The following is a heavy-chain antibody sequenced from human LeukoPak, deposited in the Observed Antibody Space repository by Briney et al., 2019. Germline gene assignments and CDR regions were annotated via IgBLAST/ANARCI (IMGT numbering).Heavy chain of an antibody. J-gene: IGHJ4*02. CDR1: GFTFSSYG. D-gene: IGHD6-19*01. V-gene: IGHV3-33*06. Sequence: PGGSLRLSCAASGFTFSSYGMHWVRQAPGKGPEWVAVIWYDGSNKYYADSVKGRFTISRDNSKNTLYLQMNSLRAEDTAVYYCAKDMAVAGQFDYWGQGTLVTVSS. CDR2: IWYDGSNK. CDR3: AKDMAVAGQFDY.